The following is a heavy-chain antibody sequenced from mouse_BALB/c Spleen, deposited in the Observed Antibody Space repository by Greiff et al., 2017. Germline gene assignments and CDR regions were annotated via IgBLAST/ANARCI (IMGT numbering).Heavy chain of an antibody. CDR2: ISSGSSTI. V-gene: IGHV5-17*02. CDR1: GFTFSSFG. D-gene: IGHD2-10*02. J-gene: IGHJ2*01. CDR3: AREVWPPYYFDY. Sequence: EVQLVESGGGLVQPGGSRKLSCAASGFTFSSFGMHWVRQAPEKGLEWVAYISSGSSTIYYADTVKGRFTISRDNPKNTLFLQMTSLRSEDTAMYYCAREVWPPYYFDYWGQGTTLTVSS.